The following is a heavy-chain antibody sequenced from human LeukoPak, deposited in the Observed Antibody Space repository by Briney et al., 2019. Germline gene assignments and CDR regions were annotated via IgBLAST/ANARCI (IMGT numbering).Heavy chain of an antibody. CDR3: AKVGSGWSY. J-gene: IGHJ4*02. V-gene: IGHV3-9*01. Sequence: GGSLRLSCAASGFTFYDYAMHWVRHAPGKGLEWVLGISWNSGSIGYADSVKGRFTISRDNAKNSLYLQMNSLRAEDTALYYCAKVGSGWSYWGQGTLVTVSS. CDR2: ISWNSGSI. D-gene: IGHD6-19*01. CDR1: GFTFYDYA.